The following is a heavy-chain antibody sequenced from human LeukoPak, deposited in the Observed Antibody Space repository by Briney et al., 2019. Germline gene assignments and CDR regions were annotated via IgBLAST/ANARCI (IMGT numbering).Heavy chain of an antibody. D-gene: IGHD1/OR15-1a*01. CDR2: ISSSGRTM. CDR3: ARDGTSLGSASFDY. V-gene: IGHV3-48*03. J-gene: IGHJ4*02. CDR1: GFIFSSYE. Sequence: GGSLRLSCAASGFIFSSYEMSWVRQAPGKGLEWVSYISSSGRTMYYADSVKGRFTISRDNSKNIVYLQMTNLRREDTAIYYCARDGTSLGSASFDYWAQGTLVTVSS.